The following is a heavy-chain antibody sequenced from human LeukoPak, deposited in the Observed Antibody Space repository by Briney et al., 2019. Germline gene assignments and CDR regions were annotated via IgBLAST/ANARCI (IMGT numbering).Heavy chain of an antibody. CDR1: EYTFTRYW. CDR3: ARAPHYYGSGSYHPNADY. D-gene: IGHD3-10*01. J-gene: IGHJ4*02. CDR2: IYPGDSDT. V-gene: IGHV5-51*01. Sequence: GESLKISCKGSEYTFTRYWIGWARQMPGKGLEWMGIIYPGDSDTRYSPSFQGQVTISADKSISTAYLQWSSLKASDTAMYYCARAPHYYGSGSYHPNADYWGQGTLVTVSS.